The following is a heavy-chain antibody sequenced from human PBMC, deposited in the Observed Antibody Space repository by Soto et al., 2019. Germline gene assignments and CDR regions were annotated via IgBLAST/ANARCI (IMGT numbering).Heavy chain of an antibody. V-gene: IGHV3-53*01. CDR2: IYSGGST. J-gene: IGHJ6*02. CDR1: GFTVISHK. Sequence: PGGSLRLSCADSGFTVISHKMTWVRQAPGKGLEWVSFIYSGGSTYYGDSVKGRFTISRDNPKNTVYLEMNGLRAEDTAVYYCARGGQVRGGLDVWGQGTAPTVSS. CDR3: ARGGQVRGGLDV. D-gene: IGHD2-15*01.